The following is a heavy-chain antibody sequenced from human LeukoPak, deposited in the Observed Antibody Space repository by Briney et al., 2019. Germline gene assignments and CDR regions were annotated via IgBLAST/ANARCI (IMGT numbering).Heavy chain of an antibody. V-gene: IGHV3-30-3*01. CDR3: ARDRGSGTYYFDY. J-gene: IGHJ4*02. Sequence: GRSLRLSCAASGFTFSSYAMHWVRQAPGKGLEWVAVISYDGSNKYYADSVKSRFTISRDNSKNTLYLQMNSLRAEDTAVYYCARDRGSGTYYFDYWGQGTLVTVSS. CDR2: ISYDGSNK. D-gene: IGHD1-26*01. CDR1: GFTFSSYA.